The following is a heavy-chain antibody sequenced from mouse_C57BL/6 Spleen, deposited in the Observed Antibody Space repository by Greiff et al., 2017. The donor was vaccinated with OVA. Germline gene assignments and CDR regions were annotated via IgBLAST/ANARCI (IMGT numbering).Heavy chain of an antibody. CDR3: ARWTTNFDY. V-gene: IGHV1-42*01. Sequence: VQLQQSGPELVKPGASVKISCKASGYSFTGYYMNWVKQSPEKSLEWIGEINPSTGGTTYNQKFKAKATLTVDKSSSTAYMQLKSLTSEDSAVYYCARWTTNFDYWGQGTTLTVSS. D-gene: IGHD1-1*01. CDR2: INPSTGGT. J-gene: IGHJ2*01. CDR1: GYSFTGYY.